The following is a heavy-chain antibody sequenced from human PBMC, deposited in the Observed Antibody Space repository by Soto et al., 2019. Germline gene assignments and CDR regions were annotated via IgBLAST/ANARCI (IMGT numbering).Heavy chain of an antibody. CDR2: INPNSGNT. V-gene: IGHV1-8*01. Sequence: ASEKVSCKASGYTFTSYDINWVRQATGQGLEWMGWINPNSGNTVNAQKFQGRVTMTRNTSINTVDMELSGLRSEDTAAYYCARDSSSYYNYGMDVWGQGTTVTVSS. J-gene: IGHJ6*02. CDR1: GYTFTSYD. CDR3: ARDSSSYYNYGMDV. D-gene: IGHD6-13*01.